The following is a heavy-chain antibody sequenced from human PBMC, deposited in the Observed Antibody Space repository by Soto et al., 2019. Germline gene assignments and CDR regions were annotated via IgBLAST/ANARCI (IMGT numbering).Heavy chain of an antibody. V-gene: IGHV4-31*03. D-gene: IGHD2-8*01. Sequence: SETLSLTCTVSGGSISSGGYYWTCIRQHPGKGLEWIGYVYYSGSTFYNPSLKSRVTISVDTSKNQFSLRLSYVTAADTAVYYCARDVGCINGVGYEGSAYDVCGQGTMVTV. J-gene: IGHJ3*01. CDR3: ARDVGCINGVGYEGSAYDV. CDR1: GGSISSGGYY. CDR2: VYYSGST.